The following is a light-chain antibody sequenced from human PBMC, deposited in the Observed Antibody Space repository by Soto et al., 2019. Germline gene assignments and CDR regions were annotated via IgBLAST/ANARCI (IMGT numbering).Light chain of an antibody. CDR3: QQRSNWPRST. Sequence: IVLTQSPATLSLSPGERATLSCRARQSVSSYLAWYQQKPGQAPRLLIYDASNRATGIPARFSGSGSGTDFTLTISSLEPEDFAVYYCQQRSNWPRSTFGGGTKVEIK. CDR2: DAS. CDR1: QSVSSY. J-gene: IGKJ4*01. V-gene: IGKV3-11*01.